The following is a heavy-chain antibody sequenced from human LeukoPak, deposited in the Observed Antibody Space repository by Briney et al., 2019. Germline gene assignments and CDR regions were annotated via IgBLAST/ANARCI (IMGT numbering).Heavy chain of an antibody. D-gene: IGHD1-1*01. CDR1: GFTFSSYA. CDR3: ANSISTKEGTLVAFDI. Sequence: PGGSLRLSCAASGFTFSSYAMSWVRQAPGKGLVWVSAISGSGGSTYYAGSVKGRFTICRDNSKNTLYLQMNSLRAEDTAVYYCANSISTKEGTLVAFDIWGQGTMVTVSS. CDR2: ISGSGGST. J-gene: IGHJ3*02. V-gene: IGHV3-23*01.